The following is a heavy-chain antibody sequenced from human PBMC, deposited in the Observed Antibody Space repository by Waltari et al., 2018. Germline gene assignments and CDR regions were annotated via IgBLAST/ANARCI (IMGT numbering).Heavy chain of an antibody. CDR3: ARVNYYDSSGYPGQYYFDY. V-gene: IGHV1-69*12. Sequence: QVQLVQSGAEVKKPGSSVKVSCKASGGTFSSYAISWVRQAPGQGLEWMGGIIHIFGTANYAQKFQGRVTMTADESTSTAYMELSSLRSEDTAVYYCARVNYYDSSGYPGQYYFDYWGQGTLVTVSS. CDR1: GGTFSSYA. D-gene: IGHD3-22*01. J-gene: IGHJ4*02. CDR2: IIHIFGTA.